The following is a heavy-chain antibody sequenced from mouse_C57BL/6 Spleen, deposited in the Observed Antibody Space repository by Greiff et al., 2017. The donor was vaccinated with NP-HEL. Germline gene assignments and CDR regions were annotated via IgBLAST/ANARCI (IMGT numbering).Heavy chain of an antibody. CDR2: ISSGGSYT. CDR3: ARHDDYDSNAMDY. Sequence: EVKLQESGGDLVKPGGSLKLSCAASGFTFSSYGMSWVRQTPDKRLEWVATISSGGSYTYYPDSVKGRFTISRDNAKNTLYLQMSSLKSEDTAMYYCARHDDYDSNAMDYWGQGTSVTVSS. CDR1: GFTFSSYG. D-gene: IGHD2-4*01. V-gene: IGHV5-6*01. J-gene: IGHJ4*01.